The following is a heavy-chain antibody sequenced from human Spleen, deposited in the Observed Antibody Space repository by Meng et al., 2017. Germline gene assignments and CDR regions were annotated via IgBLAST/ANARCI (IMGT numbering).Heavy chain of an antibody. D-gene: IGHD3-3*01. Sequence: SETLSFTCTVSGGSISSHYWSWIRQPPGKGLEWIGEINHSGSTYYNRSLKSRVAISVDTSKNQFSLKMNSVTAADTAVYYCARRPGVIGSGRRVWFDPWSQGTLVTVSS. CDR2: INHSGST. CDR1: GGSISSHY. CDR3: ARRPGVIGSGRRVWFDP. J-gene: IGHJ5*02. V-gene: IGHV4-34*01.